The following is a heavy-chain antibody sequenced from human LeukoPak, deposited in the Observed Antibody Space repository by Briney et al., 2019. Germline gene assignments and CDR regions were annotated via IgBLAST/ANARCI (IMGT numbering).Heavy chain of an antibody. V-gene: IGHV1-18*01. CDR3: STSTSIAVSTDY. J-gene: IGHJ4*02. CDR2: ISAYSGNT. CDR1: GYTFTSYG. D-gene: IGHD3-22*01. Sequence: ASVKVSCKASGYTFTSYGISWVRQAPGQGLEWMGWISAYSGNTNYAQKLQGRVTMATDSSSNTAYMELKSLTSDDTAVYYCSTSTSIAVSTDYWGQGTLVTVSS.